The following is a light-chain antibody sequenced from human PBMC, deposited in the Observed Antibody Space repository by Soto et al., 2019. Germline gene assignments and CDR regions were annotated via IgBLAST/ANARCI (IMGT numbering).Light chain of an antibody. CDR2: AAS. CDR1: QSISSY. CDR3: QQSYSTIT. Sequence: IQLTQSASSVSASVGDRVTITCRASQSISSYLNWYQQKPGKAPKLLIYAASSLQSGVPSRFSGSGSGTDFTLTISSLQPEDFATYYCQQSYSTITFGQGTRLEIK. J-gene: IGKJ5*01. V-gene: IGKV1-39*01.